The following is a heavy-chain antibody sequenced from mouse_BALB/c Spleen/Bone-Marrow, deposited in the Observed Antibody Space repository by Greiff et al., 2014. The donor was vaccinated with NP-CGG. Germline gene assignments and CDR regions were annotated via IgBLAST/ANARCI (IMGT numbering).Heavy chain of an antibody. CDR2: INPDSSTI. Sequence: VQLQQSGGGLVQPGGSLKLSCAASGFDFSRYWMSWVRQAPGKGLERIGEINPDSSTINYTLSLKDKFIISRDNAKNTLYLQMSKVRSEDTALYYCSRLYYYGNFAYWGQGTLVTVSA. D-gene: IGHD1-1*01. CDR1: GFDFSRYW. V-gene: IGHV4-1*02. J-gene: IGHJ3*01. CDR3: SRLYYYGNFAY.